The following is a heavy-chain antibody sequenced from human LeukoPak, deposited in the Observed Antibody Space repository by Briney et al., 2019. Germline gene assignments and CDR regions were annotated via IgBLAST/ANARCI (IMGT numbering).Heavy chain of an antibody. CDR2: MNPNSGNT. CDR3: ARGSSLVYYYDSSGYSD. J-gene: IGHJ4*02. CDR1: XYTFTXXD. V-gene: IGHV1-8*01. D-gene: IGHD3-22*01. Sequence: VSCXAXXYTFTXXDINWVRQATGQGLEWMGWMNPNSGNTGYAQKFQGRVTMTRNTSISTAYMELSSLRSEDTAVYYCARGSSLVYYYDSSGYSDWGQGTLVTVSS.